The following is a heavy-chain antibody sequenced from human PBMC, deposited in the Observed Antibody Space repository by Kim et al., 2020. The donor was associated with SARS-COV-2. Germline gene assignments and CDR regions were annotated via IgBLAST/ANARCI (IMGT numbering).Heavy chain of an antibody. D-gene: IGHD7-27*01. CDR3: ARDPFLGINYSYGMDV. J-gene: IGHJ6*02. Sequence: GGSLRLSCAASGFTFSSYAMHWVRQAPGKGLEWVAVISYDGSNKYYADSVKGRFTISRDNSKNTLYLQMNSLRAEDTAVYYCARDPFLGINYSYGMDVWGQGTTVTVSS. CDR2: ISYDGSNK. V-gene: IGHV3-30-3*01. CDR1: GFTFSSYA.